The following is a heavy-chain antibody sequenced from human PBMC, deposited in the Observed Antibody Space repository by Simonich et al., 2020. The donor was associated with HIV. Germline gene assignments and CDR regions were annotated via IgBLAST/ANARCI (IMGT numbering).Heavy chain of an antibody. CDR3: ARGGGDGYNY. J-gene: IGHJ4*02. Sequence: QVQLQQWGAGLLKPSETLSLTCAVYGGSFSGYYWSWIRQPPGKGLEWVGSIYHIGTTYYNPSPKSRFTISIDTSKNQFSRKLGSGTAADTAVYYCARGGGDGYNYWGQGILVTVSS. D-gene: IGHD3-16*01. CDR1: GGSFSGYY. V-gene: IGHV4-34*01. CDR2: IYHIGTT.